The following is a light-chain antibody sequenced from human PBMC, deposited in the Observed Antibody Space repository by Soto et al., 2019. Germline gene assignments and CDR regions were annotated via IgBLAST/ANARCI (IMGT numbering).Light chain of an antibody. Sequence: EILLTQSPSTLSLSPGERATLSCRASQSVSSYLAWYQQKPGQAPRLLIYDASNRATGIPARLSGSGSGTDFTLTISSLEPEDFAVYYCQQRSNWLTFGGGTKVDIK. V-gene: IGKV3-11*01. CDR1: QSVSSY. CDR3: QQRSNWLT. CDR2: DAS. J-gene: IGKJ4*01.